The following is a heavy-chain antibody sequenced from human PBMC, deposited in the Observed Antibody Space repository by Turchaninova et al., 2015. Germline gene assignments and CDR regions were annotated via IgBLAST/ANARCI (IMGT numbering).Heavy chain of an antibody. CDR3: ARFMSSSYGMEV. D-gene: IGHD3-16*02. V-gene: IGHV1-18*04. Sequence: QVQLVQSGAEVKRPGASVQVACEVSGYTFTDFGITWVRLAPGQGPEWRGWISTYNGDVHMEQKLHGRCTISRETYTARANMELRSLTSDDTAVYYCARFMSSSYGMEVWGRGTTITVSS. J-gene: IGHJ6*02. CDR2: ISTYNGDV. CDR1: GYTFTDFG.